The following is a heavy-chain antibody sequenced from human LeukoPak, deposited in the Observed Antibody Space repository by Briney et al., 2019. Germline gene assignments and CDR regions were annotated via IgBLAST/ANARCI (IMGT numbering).Heavy chain of an antibody. D-gene: IGHD3-16*01. CDR3: ARMMGPIDY. V-gene: IGHV3-48*03. J-gene: IGHJ4*02. CDR2: ISSSGSTI. CDR1: GFTFSSCE. Sequence: GGSLRLSCAASGFTFSSCEMNWVRQAPGKGLEWVSYISSSGSTIYFADSVKGRFTISRDNAKNSLYLQMNSLRAEDTAVYYCARMMGPIDYWGQGTLVTVSS.